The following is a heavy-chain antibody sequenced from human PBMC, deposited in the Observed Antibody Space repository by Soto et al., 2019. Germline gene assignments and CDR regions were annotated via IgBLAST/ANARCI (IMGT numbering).Heavy chain of an antibody. D-gene: IGHD3-10*01. V-gene: IGHV4-59*01. J-gene: IGHJ3*02. CDR2: IYSSGST. Sequence: QVQLQESGPGLVKPSETLSLTCTVSGASISGYYWSWIRQPPGKGLEWIGYIYSSGSTNYNPSLKSRVTLSVGTSKNQFSLKLSSVTAADTAVYDCASVYYYDACDIWGQGTMVTVSS. CDR1: GASISGYY. CDR3: ASVYYYDACDI.